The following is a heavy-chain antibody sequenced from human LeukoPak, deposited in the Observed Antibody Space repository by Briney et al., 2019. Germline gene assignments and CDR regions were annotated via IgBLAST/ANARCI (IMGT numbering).Heavy chain of an antibody. CDR2: ISSSSSSTI. V-gene: IGHV3-48*02. Sequence: GGSLRLSCAASGFTFSSYSMNWVRQAPGKGLEWVSYISSSSSSTIYYADSVKGRFTISRDNAKNSLYLQMNSLRDEDTAVYYCAREEQLWLLGGYYFDYWGQGTLVTVSS. J-gene: IGHJ4*02. CDR3: AREEQLWLLGGYYFDY. D-gene: IGHD5-18*01. CDR1: GFTFSSYS.